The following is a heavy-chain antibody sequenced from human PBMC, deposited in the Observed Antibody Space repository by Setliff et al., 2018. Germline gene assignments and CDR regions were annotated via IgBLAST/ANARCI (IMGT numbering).Heavy chain of an antibody. J-gene: IGHJ4*02. CDR1: GGSISTTDYY. CDR3: ARYDSSGYSENYYFDY. V-gene: IGHV4-39*07. D-gene: IGHD3-22*01. Sequence: TSETLSLTCTVSGGSISTTDYYWGWIRQPPGKGLEWIGCVYYSGNTYYSPSLKSRVTMFVDTSKNQFSLMLYSVTAADTAIYYCARYDSSGYSENYYFDYWGQGTLVNVSS. CDR2: VYYSGNT.